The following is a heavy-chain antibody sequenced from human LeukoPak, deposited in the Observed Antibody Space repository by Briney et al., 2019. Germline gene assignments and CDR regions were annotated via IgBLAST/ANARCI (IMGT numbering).Heavy chain of an antibody. CDR2: ISGSGGST. Sequence: PGGSLRLRCAASGFTFSSYAMSWVRQAPGKGLEWVSAISGSGGSTYYADSVKGRFTISRDNSKNTLYLQMNSLRAEDTAVYYCAKLPLQDYRGNWFDPWGQGTLVTVSS. CDR1: GFTFSSYA. D-gene: IGHD4-11*01. V-gene: IGHV3-23*01. CDR3: AKLPLQDYRGNWFDP. J-gene: IGHJ5*02.